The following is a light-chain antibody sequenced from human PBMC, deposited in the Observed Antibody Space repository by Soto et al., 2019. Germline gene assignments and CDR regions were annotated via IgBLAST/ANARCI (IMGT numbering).Light chain of an antibody. V-gene: IGKV1-5*01. Sequence: DIQMTQFPSTLSASVGDRVTITCRASQTISGWLAWYQQKPGQAPKLLIYDASSLESGVPSRFSGSESGTEFTLTISSLQPDDLGTYYRQQYKSGYTFGQGTKLAIK. CDR3: QQYKSGYT. CDR2: DAS. CDR1: QTISGW. J-gene: IGKJ2*01.